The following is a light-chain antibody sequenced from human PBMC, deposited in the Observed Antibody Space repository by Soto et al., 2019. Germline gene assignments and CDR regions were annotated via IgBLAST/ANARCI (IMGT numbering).Light chain of an antibody. V-gene: IGKV4-1*01. CDR2: WSS. CDR3: HQYYSTPYT. Sequence: DIVMTQSPDSLAVSLGERATINCKSSQSVLYSSDNKNYLAWYQQRPGHPPNLLIYWSSTRESGVPDRFSGSGSGPDFTLTISSLQAEDVAVYYCHQYYSTPYTFGQGTKLEIK. J-gene: IGKJ2*01. CDR1: QSVLYSSDNKNY.